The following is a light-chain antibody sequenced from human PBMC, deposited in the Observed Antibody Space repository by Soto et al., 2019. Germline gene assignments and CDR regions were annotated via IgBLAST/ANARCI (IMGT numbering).Light chain of an antibody. CDR2: DTS. J-gene: IGKJ1*01. CDR1: QSVSRN. V-gene: IGKV3-15*01. Sequence: EIVMTQSPATLSVSPGERATLSCRASQSVSRNLAWYQQKPGQAPRLLIYDTSARATGIPARFSGSGSGTEFTLTISSLQSKDFAVYYCQQYNNWPHMAFGQGTKVEIK. CDR3: QQYNNWPHMA.